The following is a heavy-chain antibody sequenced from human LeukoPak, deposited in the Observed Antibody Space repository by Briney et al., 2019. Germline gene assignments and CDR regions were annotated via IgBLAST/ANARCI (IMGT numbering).Heavy chain of an antibody. Sequence: GGSLRLSCAASGFTFSNYGMHWVRQAPGKGLEWVAVISYDGSTKYYADSVKGRFTISRDNSENTLYLQMNSLRAEDTAVYYCARGDGYNFFDYWGQGTLVTVSS. CDR3: ARGDGYNFFDY. CDR2: ISYDGSTK. J-gene: IGHJ4*02. D-gene: IGHD5-24*01. CDR1: GFTFSNYG. V-gene: IGHV3-30*03.